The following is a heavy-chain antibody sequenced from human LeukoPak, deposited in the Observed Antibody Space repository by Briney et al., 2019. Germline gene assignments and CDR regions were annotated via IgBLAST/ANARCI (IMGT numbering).Heavy chain of an antibody. CDR1: GYTFTGYG. CDR3: ARAASYGFVYYYYYMDV. V-gene: IGHV1-18*01. J-gene: IGHJ6*03. CDR2: ISAYNGNT. Sequence: ASVKVSCKASGYTFTGYGISWVRQAPGQGLEWMGWISAYNGNTNYAQKLQGRVTMTTDTSTSTAYMELRSLRSDDTAVYYCARAASYGFVYYYYYMDVWGKGTTVTVSS. D-gene: IGHD5-18*01.